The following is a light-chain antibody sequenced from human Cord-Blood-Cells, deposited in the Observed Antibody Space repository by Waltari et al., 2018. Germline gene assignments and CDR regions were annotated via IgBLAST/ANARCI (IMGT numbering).Light chain of an antibody. CDR3: CSYAGSSTYV. J-gene: IGLJ1*01. Sequence: QSALTHPASVSGSPGQSITLSCTGTSSDVGRCNLVSWYQQHPGKAPKLMIYEGSKRPSGVSNRFSGSKSCNTASLTISGLQAEDEADYYCCSYAGSSTYVFGTGTKVTVL. CDR2: EGS. V-gene: IGLV2-23*01. CDR1: SSDVGRCNL.